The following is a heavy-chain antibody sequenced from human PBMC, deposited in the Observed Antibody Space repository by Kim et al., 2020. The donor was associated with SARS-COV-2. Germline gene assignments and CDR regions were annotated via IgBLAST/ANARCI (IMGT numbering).Heavy chain of an antibody. V-gene: IGHV1-46*01. J-gene: IGHJ4*02. D-gene: IGHD3-3*01. Sequence: AQKFPGRVTMTRDTSTSTVYMELSSLRSEDTAVYYCARGGYDFWSGYYAYWGQGTLVTVSS. CDR3: ARGGYDFWSGYYAY.